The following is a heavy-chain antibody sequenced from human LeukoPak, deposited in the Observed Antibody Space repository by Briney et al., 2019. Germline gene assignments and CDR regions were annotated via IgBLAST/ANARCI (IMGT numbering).Heavy chain of an antibody. J-gene: IGHJ4*02. CDR2: FTVSAGGT. D-gene: IGHD2-2*01. CDR3: TTWTGGVVVTN. CDR1: GFTFSSYA. Sequence: GGSLRLSCAASGFTFSSYAMSWVRQAPGRGLEWVSAFTVSAGGTYYADSVKGRFTISRDNSKNTLDLQMNSLKTEDTAVYYCTTWTGGVVVTNWGQGTLVTVSS. V-gene: IGHV3-23*01.